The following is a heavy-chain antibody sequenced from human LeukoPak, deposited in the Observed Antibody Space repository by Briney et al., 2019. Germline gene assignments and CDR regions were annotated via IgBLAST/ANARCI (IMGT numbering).Heavy chain of an antibody. CDR3: SYTDPAYCGGDCYPGAFDV. V-gene: IGHV1-58*01. CDR2: IFVNSGDT. D-gene: IGHD2-21*01. J-gene: IGHJ3*01. CDR1: GFTFTSSD. Sequence: GTSVKVSCKASGFTFTSSDVHWVRQARGQGLEWIGWIFVNSGDTNYAQKFQDRVTITRDMSTSTAYMELSSLISDDTAVYYCSYTDPAYCGGDCYPGAFDVWGKGIMVTVSS.